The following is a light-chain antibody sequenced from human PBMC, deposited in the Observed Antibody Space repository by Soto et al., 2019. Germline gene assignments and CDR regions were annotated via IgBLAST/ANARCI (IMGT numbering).Light chain of an antibody. CDR1: QRISSY. V-gene: IGKV1-39*01. CDR3: QQGYSTPWT. J-gene: IGKJ1*01. Sequence: DIQMTQSPSPLSASVGDRVTITCRASQRISSYLHWYQQRPGKAPKLLIYAASNLQRGVPSRFSASGSGTDFTLTLNSLQPEDFATYYCQQGYSTPWTFGQGTKVEIK. CDR2: AAS.